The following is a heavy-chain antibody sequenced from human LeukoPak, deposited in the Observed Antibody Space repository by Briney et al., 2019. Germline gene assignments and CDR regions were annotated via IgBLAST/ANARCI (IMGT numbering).Heavy chain of an antibody. Sequence: PSETLSLTCTVYGGSFSGYYWSWIRQPPGKGLEWIGEINHSGSTNYNPSLKSRVTISVDTSKNQFSLKLSSVTAADTAVYYCARGDRRYGIDYWGQGTPVTVSS. J-gene: IGHJ4*02. CDR2: INHSGST. V-gene: IGHV4-34*01. CDR3: ARGDRRYGIDY. D-gene: IGHD5-18*01. CDR1: GGSFSGYY.